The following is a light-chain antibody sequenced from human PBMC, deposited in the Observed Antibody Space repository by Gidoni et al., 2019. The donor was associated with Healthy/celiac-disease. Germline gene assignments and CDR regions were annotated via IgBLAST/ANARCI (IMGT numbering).Light chain of an antibody. CDR2: WAS. J-gene: IGKJ2*01. CDR1: KNY. Sequence: KNYLAWYMQRPEQPPELLIYWASTRESGVPDRFSGGGSGTDFTLTISSLQAGDVAVYYCQQYYSTPRTFGQETKLEIK. V-gene: IGKV4-1*01. CDR3: QQYYSTPRT.